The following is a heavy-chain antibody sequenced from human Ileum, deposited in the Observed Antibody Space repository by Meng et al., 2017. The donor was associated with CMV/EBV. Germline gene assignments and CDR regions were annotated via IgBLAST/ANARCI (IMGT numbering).Heavy chain of an antibody. D-gene: IGHD3-22*01. CDR1: SCY. V-gene: IGHV4-61*02. J-gene: IGHJ4*02. CDR2: ISSSWNA. Sequence: SCYGSWIRKARGKGLVWVGRISSSWNANYNSSLRSRVTISVDTSNNQFSLKVTFVTAADTAVYYCARDRLYDRSGNYYDIGYWGQGTLVTVSS. CDR3: ARDRLYDRSGNYYDIGY.